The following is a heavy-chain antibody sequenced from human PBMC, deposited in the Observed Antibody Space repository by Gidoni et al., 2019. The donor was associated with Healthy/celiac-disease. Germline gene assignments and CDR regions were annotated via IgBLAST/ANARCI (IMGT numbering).Heavy chain of an antibody. D-gene: IGHD6-19*01. J-gene: IGHJ4*02. CDR2: IKQDGSEK. CDR1: GFTFGSYW. V-gene: IGHV3-7*01. CDR3: ARDPRVAGTGMIDY. Sequence: EVQLVASGGGLVQPGGSLRVSCAASGFTFGSYWMSWVRQAPGKGLEWVANIKQDGSEKYYVDSVKGRFTISRDNAKNSLYLQMNSLRAEDTAVYYCARDPRVAGTGMIDYWGQGTLVTVSS.